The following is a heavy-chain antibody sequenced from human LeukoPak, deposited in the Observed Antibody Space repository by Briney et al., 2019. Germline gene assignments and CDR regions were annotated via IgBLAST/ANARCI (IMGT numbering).Heavy chain of an antibody. V-gene: IGHV1-69*05. Sequence: AASVKVSCKASGTTFSRSAISWVRQAPGQGLEWIGGVIPILGTTNYAQKFQDRVSITTDESTSTAYMEVSSLRSVDTAAYYCARDDGSATLGFDSWGQGTLVTVSS. CDR3: ARDDGSATLGFDS. D-gene: IGHD1-26*01. J-gene: IGHJ4*02. CDR2: VIPILGTT. CDR1: GTTFSRSA.